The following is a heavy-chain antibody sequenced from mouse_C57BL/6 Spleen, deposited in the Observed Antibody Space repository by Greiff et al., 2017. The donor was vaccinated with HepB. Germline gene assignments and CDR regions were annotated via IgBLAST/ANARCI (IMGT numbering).Heavy chain of an antibody. CDR2: IDPENGDT. J-gene: IGHJ2*01. V-gene: IGHV14-4*01. D-gene: IGHD3-2*02. CDR1: GFNIKDDY. CDR3: TTGLRLQGY. Sequence: VQLKESGAELVRPGASVKLSCTASGFNIKDDYMHWVKQRPEQGLEWIGWIDPENGDTEYASKFQGKATITADTSSNTAYLQLSSLTSEDTAVYYCTTGLRLQGYWGQGTTLTVSS.